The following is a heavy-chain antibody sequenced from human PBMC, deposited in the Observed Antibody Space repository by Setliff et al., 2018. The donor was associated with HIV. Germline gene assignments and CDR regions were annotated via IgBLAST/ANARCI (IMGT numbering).Heavy chain of an antibody. J-gene: IGHJ3*01. CDR2: IIPMYDTP. CDR1: GGIISRYA. CDR3: ATGRHYYDSSDYPANPFDV. V-gene: IGHV1-69*13. Sequence: SVKVSCKHSGGIISRYAITWVRQAPGQGLEWVGGIIPMYDTPTYAQKLQGRVTITADESTSTAYMELRGLRSEDTALYYCATGRHYYDSSDYPANPFDVWGQGTLVTVSS. D-gene: IGHD3-22*01.